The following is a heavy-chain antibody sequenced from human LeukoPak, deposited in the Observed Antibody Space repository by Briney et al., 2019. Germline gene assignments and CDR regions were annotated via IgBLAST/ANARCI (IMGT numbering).Heavy chain of an antibody. CDR3: ARDALRFLEWFPLYYFDY. Sequence: PGGSLRLSCAASGFTFSSYWMSWVRQAPGKGLEWVANIKQDGSEKYYVDSVKGRFTISRDNAKNSLYLQMNSLRAEDTAVYYCARDALRFLEWFPLYYFDYWGQGTLVTVSS. V-gene: IGHV3-7*01. J-gene: IGHJ4*02. D-gene: IGHD3-3*01. CDR2: IKQDGSEK. CDR1: GFTFSSYW.